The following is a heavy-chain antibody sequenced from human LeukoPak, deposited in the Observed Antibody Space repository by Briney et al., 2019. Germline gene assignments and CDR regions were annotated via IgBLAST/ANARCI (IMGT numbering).Heavy chain of an antibody. CDR1: GFTFSSHW. V-gene: IGHV3-30*02. CDR2: IRHDGNIK. J-gene: IGHJ4*02. D-gene: IGHD3-10*01. CDR3: ARARGYGSGSYYNFGTITI. Sequence: GGSLRLSCVGSGFTFSSHWMHWVRQAPGKGLEWVAFIRHDGNIKYLADSVKGRFIISRDTSKNTLYLQMNSLRAEDTAVYYCARARGYGSGSYYNFGTITIWGQGTLVTVSS.